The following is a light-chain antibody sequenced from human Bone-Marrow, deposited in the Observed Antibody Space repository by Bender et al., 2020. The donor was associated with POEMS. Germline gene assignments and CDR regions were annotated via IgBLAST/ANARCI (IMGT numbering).Light chain of an antibody. CDR1: TRDIGVYNY. J-gene: IGLJ3*02. CDR3: SSYPRSDTWV. V-gene: IGLV2-14*01. CDR2: DVT. Sequence: QPALTQPASVSGSPGQSTTISCTGTTRDIGVYNYVSWYQHHPGTAPKLIIYDVTKRPSGVSYRFSGSKSGNTASLTISGLLSEDEAIYYCSSYPRSDTWVFGGGTKLTVL.